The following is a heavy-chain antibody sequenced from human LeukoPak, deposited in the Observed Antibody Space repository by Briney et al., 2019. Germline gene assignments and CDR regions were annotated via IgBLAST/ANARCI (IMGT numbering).Heavy chain of an antibody. CDR3: ARVRIVGATHFDY. J-gene: IGHJ4*02. Sequence: PSETLSLTCTVSGGSISSYYWSWIRQPPGKGLEWIGYIYYSGSTNYNPSPKSRVTISVDTSKNQFSLKLSSVTAADTAVYYCARVRIVGATHFDYWGQGTLVTVSS. CDR2: IYYSGST. V-gene: IGHV4-59*01. D-gene: IGHD1-26*01. CDR1: GGSISSYY.